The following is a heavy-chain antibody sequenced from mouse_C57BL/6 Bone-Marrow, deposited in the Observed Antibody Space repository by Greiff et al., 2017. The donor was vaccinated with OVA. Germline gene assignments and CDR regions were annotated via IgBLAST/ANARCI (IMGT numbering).Heavy chain of an antibody. V-gene: IGHV5-17*01. CDR3: ARNYYDYDEGGAMDY. D-gene: IGHD2-4*01. CDR1: GFTFSDYG. Sequence: EVQGVESGGGLVKPGGSLKLSCAASGFTFSDYGMHWVRQAPEKGLEWVAYISSGSSTIYYADTVKGRFTISRDNAKNTLFLQMTSLRSEDTAMYYCARNYYDYDEGGAMDYWGQGTSVTVSS. J-gene: IGHJ4*01. CDR2: ISSGSSTI.